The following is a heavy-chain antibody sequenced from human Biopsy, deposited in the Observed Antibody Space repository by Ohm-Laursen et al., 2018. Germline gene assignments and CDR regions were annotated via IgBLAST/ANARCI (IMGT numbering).Heavy chain of an antibody. Sequence: SVKVSCKPSGYTFPSYGISWVRQAPGQGLEWMGWISAYNGNRNYAQKFQGRVPMTTDTSTSTAYMELRSLRSDDTAVYFCAREEDNSGYDYYGMDVWGQGTTVTVSS. CDR3: AREEDNSGYDYYGMDV. CDR2: ISAYNGNR. D-gene: IGHD3-22*01. J-gene: IGHJ6*02. CDR1: GYTFPSYG. V-gene: IGHV1-18*01.